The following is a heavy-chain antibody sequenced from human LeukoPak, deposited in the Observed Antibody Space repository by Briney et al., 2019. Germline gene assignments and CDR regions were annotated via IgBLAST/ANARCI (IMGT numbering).Heavy chain of an antibody. CDR2: IYYSGST. CDR3: ARHQGSGSYHFAGRSVVWFDP. CDR1: GDSISSYY. Sequence: KTSETLSLTCTVSGDSISSYYWSWIRQPPGKGLEWIGCIYYSGSTNYNPSFKSRVTISVDTSKNQFSLKLSSVTAADTAVYYCARHQGSGSYHFAGRSVVWFDPWGQGTLVTVSS. J-gene: IGHJ5*02. D-gene: IGHD3-10*01. V-gene: IGHV4-59*08.